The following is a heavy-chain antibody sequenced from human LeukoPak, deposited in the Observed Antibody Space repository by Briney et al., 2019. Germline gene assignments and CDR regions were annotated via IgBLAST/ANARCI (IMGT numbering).Heavy chain of an antibody. Sequence: GGSLRLSCVASGFTFSNYWMHWVRQAPGKGLEWVANIKQDGSEKFYVDSVKGRFTFSRDNTKNSVYLQMNSLRAEDTAVYYCARQRGYMEGYNDYWGQGTLVTVSS. CDR2: IKQDGSEK. CDR1: GFTFSNYW. D-gene: IGHD5-18*01. CDR3: ARQRGYMEGYNDY. V-gene: IGHV3-7*03. J-gene: IGHJ4*02.